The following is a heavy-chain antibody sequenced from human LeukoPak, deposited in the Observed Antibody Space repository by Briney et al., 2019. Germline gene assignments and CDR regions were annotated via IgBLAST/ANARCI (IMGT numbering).Heavy chain of an antibody. D-gene: IGHD3-10*01. V-gene: IGHV4-34*01. CDR3: ARGRRWFVDY. CDR2: IYHSGST. CDR1: VGSFRGYY. J-gene: IGHJ4*02. Sequence: SETLPLTRAVNVGSFRGYYWSWIRQPPGKGLEWIGEIYHSGSTNYIPSLNSRVIISVDTSTNQFSLKLSSVTAAGTCVYYCARGRRWFVDYWGEGTLVTVSS.